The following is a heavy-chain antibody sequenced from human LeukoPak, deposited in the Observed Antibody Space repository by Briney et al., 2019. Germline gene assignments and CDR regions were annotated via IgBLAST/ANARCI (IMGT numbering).Heavy chain of an antibody. J-gene: IGHJ4*02. CDR2: ISSSSSYI. CDR1: GFTFSDYY. Sequence: PGGSLRLSCAASGFTFSDYYMNWVRQAPGKGLEWVSSISSSSSYIYYADSVKGRFTISRDNAKNSLNLQMNSLRAEDTAVYYCARRQITVAGVFDYWGQGTLVTVSS. D-gene: IGHD6-19*01. CDR3: ARRQITVAGVFDY. V-gene: IGHV3-21*01.